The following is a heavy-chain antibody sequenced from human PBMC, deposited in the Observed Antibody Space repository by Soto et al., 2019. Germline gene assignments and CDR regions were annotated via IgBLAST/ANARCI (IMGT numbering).Heavy chain of an antibody. V-gene: IGHV3-9*01. CDR2: ISWNSGTI. Sequence: GGSLRLSCAASGFTFDDYGMHWVRQTPGKGLEWVSGISWNSGTIGYADSVKGRFTISRDNANNSLHLQMNSLRVEDTAFYYCARPRGGHYHYYMDVWGKGTTVTVSS. CDR1: GFTFDDYG. CDR3: ARPRGGHYHYYMDV. J-gene: IGHJ6*03.